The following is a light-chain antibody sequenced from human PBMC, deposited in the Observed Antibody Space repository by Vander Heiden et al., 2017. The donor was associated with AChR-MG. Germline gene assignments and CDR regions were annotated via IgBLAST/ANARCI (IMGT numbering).Light chain of an antibody. Sequence: DNVLTQSPATLSLSPGERATLSCRASQSVSSYLAWYQQKPGQAPRLLIYDASNRATGIPARFSGSGSGTDFTLTISSLEPEDFAVYYCQQRSNWPPFTFGQGTRPEIK. V-gene: IGKV3-11*01. CDR3: QQRSNWPPFT. CDR1: QSVSSY. CDR2: DAS. J-gene: IGKJ5*01.